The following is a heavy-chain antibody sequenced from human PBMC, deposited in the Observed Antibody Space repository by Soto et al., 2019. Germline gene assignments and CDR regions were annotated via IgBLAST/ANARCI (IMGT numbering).Heavy chain of an antibody. D-gene: IGHD6-19*01. CDR3: ARESSGWYAFDI. V-gene: IGHV3-13*01. J-gene: IGHJ3*02. CDR1: GFTFSSYD. CDR2: IGTAGDT. Sequence: GGSLRLSCAASGFTFSSYDMHWVRQATGKGLEWVSAIGTAGDTYYPGSVKGRFTISRENAKNSLYLQMDSLRAGDTAVYYCARESSGWYAFDIWGQGTMVTVSS.